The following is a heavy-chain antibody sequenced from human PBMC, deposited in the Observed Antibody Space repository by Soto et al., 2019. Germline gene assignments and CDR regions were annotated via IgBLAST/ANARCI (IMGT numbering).Heavy chain of an antibody. CDR2: INAGNGNT. Sequence: ASVKVSCKASGYTFTSYAMHWVRQAPGQRLEWMGWINAGNGNTKYSQKFQGRVTITRDTSASTAYMELSSLRSEDTAVYYCAGVHSGYDRNWFDPWGQGTLVTVSS. V-gene: IGHV1-3*01. D-gene: IGHD5-12*01. J-gene: IGHJ5*02. CDR1: GYTFTSYA. CDR3: AGVHSGYDRNWFDP.